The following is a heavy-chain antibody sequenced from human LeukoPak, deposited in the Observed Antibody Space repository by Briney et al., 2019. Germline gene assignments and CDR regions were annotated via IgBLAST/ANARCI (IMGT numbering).Heavy chain of an antibody. CDR3: ARDTAFWDYAFDI. Sequence: GRSLRLSCAASGFTFSSYAMHWVRQAPGKGLEWVAVISYDGSNKYYADSVKGRFTISRDNSKNTLYLQMNSLRAEDTAVYYCARDTAFWDYAFDIWGQGTMVTVSS. J-gene: IGHJ3*02. V-gene: IGHV3-30*04. D-gene: IGHD3-16*01. CDR1: GFTFSSYA. CDR2: ISYDGSNK.